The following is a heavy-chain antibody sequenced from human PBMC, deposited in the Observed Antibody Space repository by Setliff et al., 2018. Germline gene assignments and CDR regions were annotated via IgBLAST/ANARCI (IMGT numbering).Heavy chain of an antibody. Sequence: PGGSLRLSCAAYGVTVSDAWMGWVRQTPGEGLDWVGRIKSKTDGGTTDYAAPVKGRFTISRDDSKNTLYLQMNSLKTEDTAVYYCVKLVPQAISSDPWGQGTLVTVSS. CDR2: IKSKTDGGTT. V-gene: IGHV3-15*01. D-gene: IGHD3-10*01. CDR1: GVTVSDAW. J-gene: IGHJ5*02. CDR3: VKLVPQAISSDP.